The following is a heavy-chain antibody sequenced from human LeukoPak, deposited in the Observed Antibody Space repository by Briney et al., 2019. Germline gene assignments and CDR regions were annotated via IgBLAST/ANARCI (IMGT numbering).Heavy chain of an antibody. CDR2: LSWNSGSI. J-gene: IGHJ4*02. CDR1: GFTFDHYA. V-gene: IGHV3-9*01. D-gene: IGHD2/OR15-2a*01. CDR3: AKSESNTWPLDY. Sequence: GGSLRLSCAASGFTFDHYAMHWVRQAPGKGLEWVSGLSWNSGSIGYADSVKGRFTISRDNAKNFLYLQMSSLRPEDTALYYCAKSESNTWPLDYWGQGTLVTVSS.